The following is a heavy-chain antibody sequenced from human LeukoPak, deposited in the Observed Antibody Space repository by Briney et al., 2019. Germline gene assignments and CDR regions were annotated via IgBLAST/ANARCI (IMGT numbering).Heavy chain of an antibody. Sequence: PGGSLRLSCAASGFTFSSYSMNWVRQAPGKGLEWVSYISSSSSTIYYADSVKGRFTISRDNAKNSLYLQMNSLRAEDTAVYYCARDSLLGLQYPASFYYYYYMDVWGKGTTVTVSS. V-gene: IGHV3-48*01. J-gene: IGHJ6*03. CDR3: ARDSLLGLQYPASFYYYYYMDV. CDR1: GFTFSSYS. D-gene: IGHD4-11*01. CDR2: ISSSSSTI.